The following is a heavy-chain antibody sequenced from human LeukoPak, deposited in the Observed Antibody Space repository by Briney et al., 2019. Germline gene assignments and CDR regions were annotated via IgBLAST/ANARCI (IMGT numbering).Heavy chain of an antibody. J-gene: IGHJ4*02. CDR3: ARDRIAPNY. CDR1: GFTFSSYA. Sequence: GGSLRLSCAASGFTFSSYAMSWVRQAPGKGLEWVAKIKEDGSEKYYVDSVKGRFTISRDNAKNSLYLQMNSLRAEDTAVYYYARDRIAPNYWGQGTLVTVSS. D-gene: IGHD6-13*01. V-gene: IGHV3-7*01. CDR2: IKEDGSEK.